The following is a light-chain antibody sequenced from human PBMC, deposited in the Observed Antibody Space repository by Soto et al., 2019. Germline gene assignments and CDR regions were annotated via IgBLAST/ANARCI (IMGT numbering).Light chain of an antibody. V-gene: IGLV2-8*01. J-gene: IGLJ2*01. CDR1: SSDVGGYNC. CDR2: EVS. CDR3: SSYAGSNIPVV. Sequence: QRVLTQPPSASGSPGQSVTISCTGTSSDVGGYNCVSWYQQHPGKAPKLMIYEVSKRPSGVPDRFSGSKSGNTASLTVSGLQAEDEADYYCSSYAGSNIPVVLGGGTKVTVL.